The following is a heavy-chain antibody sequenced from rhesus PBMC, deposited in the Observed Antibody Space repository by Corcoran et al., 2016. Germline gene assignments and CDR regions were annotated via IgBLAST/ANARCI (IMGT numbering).Heavy chain of an antibody. J-gene: IGHJ4*01. D-gene: IGHD4-35*01. CDR3: ARASPYGNYVDY. Sequence: QLQLQESGPGLVKPSETLSLTCAASGGSISSNYWSWNRQPPGKGLEWIGRISGSGGSTDYNPSLKSRVTISTDTSKNQFSLKLSSVTAADTAVYYCARASPYGNYVDYWGQGVLVTVSS. CDR1: GGSISSNY. V-gene: IGHV4-173*01. CDR2: ISGSGGST.